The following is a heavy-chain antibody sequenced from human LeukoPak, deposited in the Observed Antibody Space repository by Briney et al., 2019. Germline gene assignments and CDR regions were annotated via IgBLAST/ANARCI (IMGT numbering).Heavy chain of an antibody. D-gene: IGHD5-12*01. CDR1: GFTFSSYA. CDR2: ISGSGGST. CDR3: AKDKVKGYSGYDSYFDY. V-gene: IGHV3-23*01. J-gene: IGHJ4*02. Sequence: GGSLRLSCAASGFTFSSYAMSWVRQAPGKGLEWVSAISGSGGSTYCADSVKGRFTISRDNSKNTLYLQMNSLRAEDTAVYYCAKDKVKGYSGYDSYFDYWGQGTLVTVSS.